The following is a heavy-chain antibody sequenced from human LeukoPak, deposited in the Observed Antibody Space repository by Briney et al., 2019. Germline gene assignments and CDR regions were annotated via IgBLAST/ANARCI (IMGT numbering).Heavy chain of an antibody. V-gene: IGHV3-23*01. Sequence: GGSLRLSCAASVFTLSSYSMRWVRQARRKGLEWVSAISGSGGSTYYADSVKGRFTISRDNSKNTLYLQMNSLRAEDTAVYYCARANVRYSSGWYGKDYWGQGTLVTVSS. CDR3: ARANVRYSSGWYGKDY. D-gene: IGHD6-19*01. CDR2: ISGSGGST. J-gene: IGHJ4*02. CDR1: VFTLSSYS.